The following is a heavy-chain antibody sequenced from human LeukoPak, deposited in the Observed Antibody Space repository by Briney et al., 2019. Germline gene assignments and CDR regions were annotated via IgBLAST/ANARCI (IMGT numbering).Heavy chain of an antibody. Sequence: ASVKVSCKASGYTFTGYYMHRVRQAPGQGLEWMGWINPNSGGTNYAQKFQGRVTMTRDTSISTAYMELSRLRSDDTAVYYCARDDCSGGSCYSYFDYWGQGTLVTVSS. V-gene: IGHV1-2*02. CDR2: INPNSGGT. D-gene: IGHD2-15*01. CDR1: GYTFTGYY. J-gene: IGHJ4*02. CDR3: ARDDCSGGSCYSYFDY.